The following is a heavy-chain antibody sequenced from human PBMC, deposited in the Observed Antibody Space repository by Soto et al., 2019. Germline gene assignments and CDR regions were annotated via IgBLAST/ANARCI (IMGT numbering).Heavy chain of an antibody. J-gene: IGHJ4*02. CDR3: AKDRFLEWLPDY. D-gene: IGHD3-3*01. CDR2: IWYDGSNK. V-gene: IGHV3-33*06. CDR1: GFTFSSYG. Sequence: QVQLVESGGGVVQPGRSLRLSCAASGFTFSSYGMHWVRQAPGKGLEWVAVIWYDGSNKYYADSVKGRFTISRDNSKNTLYLQMNSLRAEDTAVYYCAKDRFLEWLPDYWGQGTLVTVSS.